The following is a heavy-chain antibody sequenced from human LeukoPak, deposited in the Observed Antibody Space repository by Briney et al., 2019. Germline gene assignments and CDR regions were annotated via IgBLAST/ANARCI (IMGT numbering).Heavy chain of an antibody. Sequence: GGSLRLSCAASGFNFRNYWMHWVRQAPGKGLVWVSRINSDGSSTSYADSVKGRFTISRDNAENTLYLQMNSLRADDTAVYYCAKEQNYYDSSGYYIWGQGTLVTVSS. J-gene: IGHJ4*02. CDR1: GFNFRNYW. CDR3: AKEQNYYDSSGYYI. CDR2: INSDGSST. D-gene: IGHD3-22*01. V-gene: IGHV3-74*01.